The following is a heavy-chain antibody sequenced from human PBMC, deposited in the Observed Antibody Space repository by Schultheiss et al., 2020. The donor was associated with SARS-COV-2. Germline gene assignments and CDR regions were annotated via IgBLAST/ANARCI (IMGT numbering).Heavy chain of an antibody. J-gene: IGHJ3*02. CDR2: IFYSGST. Sequence: SETLSLTCAVSGYSISSGGNYWGWIRQHPEKGLEWIGYIFYSGSTYYNPSLTSLVSISVDTSKNQFSLKLSSVTAADTAVYYCARPILTTVGSDAFDIWGQGTRVTV. D-gene: IGHD3-10*01. CDR3: ARPILTTVGSDAFDI. CDR1: GYSISSGGNY. V-gene: IGHV4-31*01.